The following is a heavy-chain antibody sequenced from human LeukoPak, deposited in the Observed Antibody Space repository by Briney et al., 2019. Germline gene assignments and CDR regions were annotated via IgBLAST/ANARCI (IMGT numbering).Heavy chain of an antibody. CDR1: GFTFSRHW. CDR2: IKEDGSEK. D-gene: IGHD6-13*01. CDR3: AREVHAAVTDFDY. V-gene: IGHV3-7*01. Sequence: GGSLRLSCAASGFTFSRHWMSWVRQAPGKGLEWVANIKEDGSEKYYVDSMKGRFTISRDNARNSLYPQMDSLRAEDTAVYYCAREVHAAVTDFDYWGQGTLVTVSS. J-gene: IGHJ4*02.